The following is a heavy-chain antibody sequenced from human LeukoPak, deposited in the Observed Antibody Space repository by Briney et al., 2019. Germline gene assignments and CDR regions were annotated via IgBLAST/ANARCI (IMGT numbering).Heavy chain of an antibody. V-gene: IGHV3-49*04. CDR2: IRSKAYGGTT. CDR1: GFTFGDYA. CDR3: TRDRYYYGSGHYYYYMDV. Sequence: GGSLRLSCTATGFTFGDYAMSWVRQAPGKGLEWVGFIRSKAYGGTTEYAASVKGRFTISRDDSKSIAYLQMNSLKTEDTAVYYCTRDRYYYGSGHYYYYMDVWGKGTTVTISS. J-gene: IGHJ6*03. D-gene: IGHD3-10*01.